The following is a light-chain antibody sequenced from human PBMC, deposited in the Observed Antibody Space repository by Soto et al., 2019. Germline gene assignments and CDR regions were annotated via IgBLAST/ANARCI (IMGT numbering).Light chain of an antibody. CDR3: CSYGGTYTFEI. V-gene: IGLV2-11*01. CDR1: SSDVGGYNY. J-gene: IGLJ2*01. CDR2: DVI. Sequence: QSALTQPRSVSGSPGQSVTISCTGTSSDVGGYNYVSWYQHHPGQAPKLMIYDVIKRPSGVPDRFSGSKSGNTASLTISGLQAEDEADYFCCSYGGTYTFEIFGGGTKLTVL.